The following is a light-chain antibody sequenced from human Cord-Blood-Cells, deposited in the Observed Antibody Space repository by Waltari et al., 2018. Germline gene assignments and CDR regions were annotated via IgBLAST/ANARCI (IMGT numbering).Light chain of an antibody. CDR2: DVS. J-gene: IGLJ1*01. Sequence: QSALTQPRSVSGSPGQSVTIPCTGTSSDVGGYNYVSWYQQHPGKAPNLIIYDVSKRPSGVPDRFSGSKSGNTASLTISGLQAEDEADYYCCSYAGSYTYVFGTGTKVTVL. CDR1: SSDVGGYNY. V-gene: IGLV2-11*01. CDR3: CSYAGSYTYV.